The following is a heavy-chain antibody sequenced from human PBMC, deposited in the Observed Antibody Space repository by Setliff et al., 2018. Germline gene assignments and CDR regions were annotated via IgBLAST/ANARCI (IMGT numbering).Heavy chain of an antibody. J-gene: IGHJ4*02. D-gene: IGHD2-2*01. CDR2: NSV. V-gene: IGHV1-18*04. CDR1: GYTLSKYY. CDR3: ARGPPDFVVVPAAAKFDY. Sequence: ASVKVSCKASGYTLSKYYMHWVRQAPGQGLEWMGWNSVYAREFQGRVTMTIDTPTSTAYMELRSLRSDDTAVYYCARGPPDFVVVPAAAKFDYWGPGTLVTVSS.